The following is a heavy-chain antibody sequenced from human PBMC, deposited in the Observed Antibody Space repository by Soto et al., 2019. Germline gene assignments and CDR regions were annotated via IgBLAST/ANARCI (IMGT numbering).Heavy chain of an antibody. Sequence: GGSLRLSCAASGFTFSSYSMNWVRQAPGKGLEWVSYISSSSSTIYYADSVKGRFTISRDNAKNSLYLQMNSLRAEDTAVYYCASSVVVVAATPTSDYWGQGTLVTVSS. J-gene: IGHJ4*02. CDR2: ISSSSSTI. V-gene: IGHV3-48*01. CDR3: ASSVVVVAATPTSDY. D-gene: IGHD2-15*01. CDR1: GFTFSSYS.